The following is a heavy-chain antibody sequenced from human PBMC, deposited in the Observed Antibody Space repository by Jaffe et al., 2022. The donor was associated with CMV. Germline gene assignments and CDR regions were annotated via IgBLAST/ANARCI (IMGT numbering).Heavy chain of an antibody. J-gene: IGHJ5*02. D-gene: IGHD6-13*01. CDR1: GYTFTNYH. V-gene: IGHV1-18*01. CDR2: ISPHNGHT. Sequence: QVQLVQSGAEVKKPGASVTVSCKASGYTFTNYHINWVRQAPGQGLEWMGWISPHNGHTNSAQNFQGRVTMTTDTSTTSAYLELRSLRSDDTAMYYCARSHSSSYFLPNDRFAFDPWGQGTLVIVSS. CDR3: ARSHSSSYFLPNDRFAFDP.